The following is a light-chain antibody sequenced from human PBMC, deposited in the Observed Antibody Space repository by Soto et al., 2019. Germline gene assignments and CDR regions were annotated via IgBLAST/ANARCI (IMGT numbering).Light chain of an antibody. CDR1: QSVSSNY. J-gene: IGKJ5*01. Sequence: EIALTQSACTGESATLSCSASQSVSSNYLAWYQQIPGQAPRLLIYGASSRATGIPDRFSGSGSGTDFTLTISRLEPEDFALYYCQQYHNTPITFGQGTRLEIK. V-gene: IGKV3-20*01. CDR3: QQYHNTPIT. CDR2: GAS.